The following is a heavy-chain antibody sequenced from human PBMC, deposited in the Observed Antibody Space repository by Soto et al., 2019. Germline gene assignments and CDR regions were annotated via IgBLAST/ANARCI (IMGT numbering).Heavy chain of an antibody. CDR2: IFSNDDK. J-gene: IGHJ6*02. V-gene: IGHV2-5*01. CDR1: GFSLSISGVG. Sequence: QITLKESGPTLVKPTQTLTLTCTFSGFSLSISGVGVGGVRQPPVQALEWLALIFSNDDKRYSPSLKSRRTITQDTSKNQVVLIMTNIDPVDTATYYCTPMRCSGLFGMDVWGQGATVTVSS. CDR3: TPMRCSGLFGMDV. D-gene: IGHD3-10*02.